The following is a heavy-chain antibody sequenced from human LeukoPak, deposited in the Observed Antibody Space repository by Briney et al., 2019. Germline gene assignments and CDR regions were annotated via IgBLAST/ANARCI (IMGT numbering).Heavy chain of an antibody. J-gene: IGHJ2*01. CDR2: IYTSGST. Sequence: SETLSLTCTVSGGSISSYYWSWIRQPAGKGLEWIGRIYTSGSTNYNPSLKSRVTMSVDTSKNQFSLKLSSVTAADTAVYYCARDGSRYCSGGSCYGGYFDLWGRGTWSLSPQ. CDR3: ARDGSRYCSGGSCYGGYFDL. V-gene: IGHV4-4*07. D-gene: IGHD2-15*01. CDR1: GGSISSYY.